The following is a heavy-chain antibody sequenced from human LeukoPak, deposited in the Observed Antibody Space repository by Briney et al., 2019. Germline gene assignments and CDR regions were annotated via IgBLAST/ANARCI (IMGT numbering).Heavy chain of an antibody. V-gene: IGHV4-39*07. Sequence: PSETLSLTCSVSGGSISSGSYYWAWIRQPPGKGLEWIASIYYNGRTYYNSSLKSRVTISRDTSKNQFSLRLSSVTAADTAVYYCARGAYFDCWGQGTLFTVS. CDR1: GGSISSGSYY. CDR3: ARGAYFDC. J-gene: IGHJ4*02. D-gene: IGHD3-16*01. CDR2: IYYNGRT.